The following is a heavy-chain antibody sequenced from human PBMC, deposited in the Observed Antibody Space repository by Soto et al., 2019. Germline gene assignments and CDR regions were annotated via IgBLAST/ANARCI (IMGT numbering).Heavy chain of an antibody. CDR1: GGSFSGYY. J-gene: IGHJ3*02. V-gene: IGHV4-34*01. Sequence: SETLSLTCAVYGGSFSGYYWSWIRQPPGKGLEWIGEINHSGSTNYNPSLKSRVTISVDTSKNQFSLKLSSVTAADTAVYYCARGRITMVRGGPRSDAFDIWGQGTMVTVSS. D-gene: IGHD3-10*01. CDR2: INHSGST. CDR3: ARGRITMVRGGPRSDAFDI.